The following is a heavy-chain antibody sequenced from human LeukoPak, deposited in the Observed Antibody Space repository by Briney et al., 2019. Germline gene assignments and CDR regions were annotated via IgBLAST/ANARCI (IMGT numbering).Heavy chain of an antibody. D-gene: IGHD5-24*01. J-gene: IGHJ4*02. CDR3: AKARPEMATIFDY. CDR2: ISWNSGSI. Sequence: SLRLSCAASGFTFDDYAMHWVRQAPGKGLEWVSGISWNSGSIGYADSVKSRFTISRDNAKNSLYLQMNSLRAEDTALYYCAKARPEMATIFDYWGQGTLVTVSS. V-gene: IGHV3-9*01. CDR1: GFTFDDYA.